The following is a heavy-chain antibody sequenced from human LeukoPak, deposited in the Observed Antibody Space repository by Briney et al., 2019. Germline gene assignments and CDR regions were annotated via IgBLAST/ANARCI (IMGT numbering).Heavy chain of an antibody. D-gene: IGHD3-22*01. Sequence: GGSLRLSCAASGFTFSSYAMSWVRQAPGKGLEWVSAISGSGGSTYYADSVKGRFTISRDNSKNTLYLQMNSLRAEDTAVYSCAKDRTYYDSSGYSDYWGQGTLVTVSS. V-gene: IGHV3-23*01. CDR3: AKDRTYYDSSGYSDY. J-gene: IGHJ4*02. CDR2: ISGSGGST. CDR1: GFTFSSYA.